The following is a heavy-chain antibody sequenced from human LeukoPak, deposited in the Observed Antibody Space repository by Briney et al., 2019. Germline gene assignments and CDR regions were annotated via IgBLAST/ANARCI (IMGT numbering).Heavy chain of an antibody. CDR1: GFTFSSYL. CDR3: GRGYYGDYGYGMDV. J-gene: IGHJ6*02. V-gene: IGHV3-33*01. CDR2: IWYDGSNK. D-gene: IGHD4-17*01. Sequence: GVSLRLSGTPSGFTFSSYLIHWLRQAPGKALEWVAVIWYDGSNKYYADSVKGRFTISRDNSKNTLYLQMNSLRAEDTAVYYCGRGYYGDYGYGMDVWGQGTTVTVSS.